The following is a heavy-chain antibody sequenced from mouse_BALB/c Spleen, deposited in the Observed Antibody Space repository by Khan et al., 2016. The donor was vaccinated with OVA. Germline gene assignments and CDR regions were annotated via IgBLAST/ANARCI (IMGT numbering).Heavy chain of an antibody. Sequence: EVDLVVSGGDLVKPGGSLKLSCAASGFTFSSYSMSWVRQTPDKRLEWVATISSGGDYTYYPDSVKGRFTISRDNAKNTLYLQMSSLKSEDTAMYYCASHLTGSFAYWGQGTLVTVSA. D-gene: IGHD4-1*01. CDR1: GFTFSSYS. CDR2: ISSGGDYT. V-gene: IGHV5-6*01. CDR3: ASHLTGSFAY. J-gene: IGHJ3*01.